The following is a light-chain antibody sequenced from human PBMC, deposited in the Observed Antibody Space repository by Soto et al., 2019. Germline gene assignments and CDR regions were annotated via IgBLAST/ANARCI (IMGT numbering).Light chain of an antibody. Sequence: QPALTQPASVSGSPGQSITISCTGTSSDVGGYNYVSWYQQHPGKAPKLMIYDVSNRPSGVSNRFSGSKSGNTASLTISGLQAEDEADYYCSSYTSSSTPPVGFGGGTKLTVL. J-gene: IGLJ2*01. CDR2: DVS. CDR3: SSYTSSSTPPVG. CDR1: SSDVGGYNY. V-gene: IGLV2-14*01.